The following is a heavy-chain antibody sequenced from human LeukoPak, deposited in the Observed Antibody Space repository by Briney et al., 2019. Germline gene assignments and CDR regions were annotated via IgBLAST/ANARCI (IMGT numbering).Heavy chain of an antibody. CDR1: GYTFTSYG. CDR3: GRVKRSAVAGTPQDY. Sequence: GASVKVSCKASGYTFTSYGISWVRQAPGQGLEWMGWISAYNGNTNYAQKFQGRVTMTTDTSTSTAYMELRSLRSDDTAVYYCGRVKRSAVAGTPQDYWGQGTLVTVSS. V-gene: IGHV1-18*01. CDR2: ISAYNGNT. D-gene: IGHD6-19*01. J-gene: IGHJ4*02.